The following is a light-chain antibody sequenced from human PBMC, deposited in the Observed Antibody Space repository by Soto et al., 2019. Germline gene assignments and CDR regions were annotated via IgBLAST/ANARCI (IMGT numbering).Light chain of an antibody. Sequence: QSALTQPPSASGSPGQSVTISCTGTSSDVGGYNYVSWYQQHPGKAPKLMIYDVTKRPSGVPDRFSGSKSGNTASLTVSGLQAEDEADYYCSSHAGTSVIFGGGTKLTV. CDR3: SSHAGTSVI. V-gene: IGLV2-8*01. J-gene: IGLJ2*01. CDR2: DVT. CDR1: SSDVGGYNY.